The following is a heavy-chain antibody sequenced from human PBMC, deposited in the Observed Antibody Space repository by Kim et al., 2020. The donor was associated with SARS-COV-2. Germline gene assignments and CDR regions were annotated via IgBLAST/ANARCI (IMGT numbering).Heavy chain of an antibody. CDR3: ARHRGVTDFDY. V-gene: IGHV4-59*08. J-gene: IGHJ4*02. Sequence: TTYSPALTSRVTISVDTSKNQFSMKLSSVTAADAAVYYCARHRGVTDFDYWGQGTLVTVSS. D-gene: IGHD2-21*02. CDR2: T.